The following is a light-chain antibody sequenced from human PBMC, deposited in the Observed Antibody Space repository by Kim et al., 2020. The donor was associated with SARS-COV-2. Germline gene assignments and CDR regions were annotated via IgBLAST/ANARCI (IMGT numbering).Light chain of an antibody. Sequence: GKKGTICGTGSSGDIASKCVEWCQQRPGGAPTSVSEEDDQRRSGGPDRFAGGIDRGANAASLTRCGLEAEEEAEYCCESYDGTNQVFGGGTQLTVL. CDR3: ESYDGTNQV. CDR2: EDD. CDR1: SGDIASKC. V-gene: IGLV6-57*02. J-gene: IGLJ3*02.